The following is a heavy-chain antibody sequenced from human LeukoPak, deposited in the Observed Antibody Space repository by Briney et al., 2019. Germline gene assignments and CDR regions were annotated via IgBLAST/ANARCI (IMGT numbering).Heavy chain of an antibody. CDR1: GFTVSSNE. CDR3: AKSRWLVQYYFDY. Sequence: PGGSLRLSCAASGFTVSSNEMSWVRQAPGKGLEWVSAISGSGGSTYYADSVKGRFTISRDNSKNTLYLQMNSLRAEDTAVYYCAKSRWLVQYYFDYWGQGTLVTVSS. CDR2: ISGSGGST. D-gene: IGHD6-19*01. J-gene: IGHJ4*02. V-gene: IGHV3-23*01.